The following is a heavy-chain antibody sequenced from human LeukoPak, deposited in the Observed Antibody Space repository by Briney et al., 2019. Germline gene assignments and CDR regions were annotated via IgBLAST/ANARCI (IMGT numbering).Heavy chain of an antibody. J-gene: IGHJ4*02. CDR2: IYYSGST. CDR1: GYSITTGYY. D-gene: IGHD2-2*01. CDR3: ARPSCSSTSCPIDY. Sequence: PSETLSLTCTVSGYSITTGYYWGWIRQPPGKGLEWIGSIYYSGSTYYNPSLKSRVTISVDTSKNQFSLKLSSVTAADTAVYYCARPSCSSTSCPIDYWGQGTLVTVSS. V-gene: IGHV4-38-2*02.